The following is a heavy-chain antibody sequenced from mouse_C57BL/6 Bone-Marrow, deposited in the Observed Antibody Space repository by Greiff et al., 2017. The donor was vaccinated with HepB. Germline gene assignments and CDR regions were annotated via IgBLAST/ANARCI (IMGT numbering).Heavy chain of an antibody. J-gene: IGHJ2*01. CDR3: ARRGLRGY. Sequence: VQGVESGAELARPGASVKLSCKASGYTFTSYGISWVKQRTGQGLEWIGEIYPRSGNTYYNEKFKGKATLTADKSSSTAYMELRSLTSEDSAVYFCARRGLRGYWGQGTTLTVSS. CDR2: IYPRSGNT. V-gene: IGHV1-81*01. CDR1: GYTFTSYG. D-gene: IGHD2-4*01.